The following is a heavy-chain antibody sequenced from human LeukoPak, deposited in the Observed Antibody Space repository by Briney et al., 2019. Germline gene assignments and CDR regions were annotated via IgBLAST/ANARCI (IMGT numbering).Heavy chain of an antibody. Sequence: SVKVSCKASGGTFSSYAISWVRQAPGQGLEWMGGIIPIFGTANYAQKFQGRVTITADESTSTAYMELSSLRSEDTAVYHCARADTAMDQQREFDYWGQGTLATVSS. CDR1: GGTFSSYA. V-gene: IGHV1-69*01. D-gene: IGHD5-18*01. CDR2: IIPIFGTA. J-gene: IGHJ4*02. CDR3: ARADTAMDQQREFDY.